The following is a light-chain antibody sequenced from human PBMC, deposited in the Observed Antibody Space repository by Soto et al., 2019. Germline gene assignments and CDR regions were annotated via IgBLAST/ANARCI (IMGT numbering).Light chain of an antibody. V-gene: IGKV3-20*01. CDR1: QSVNSNY. J-gene: IGKJ2*01. CDR3: QQYGTSPHT. Sequence: ELVLTQSPGTLSLSPGERATLSCRASQSVNSNYLAWYQQKPGQVPRPLIYGASIRAAGVPDRLSGSGSGTDFTLTITRLEPEDYAVYYGQQYGTSPHTFGQGTKLEIK. CDR2: GAS.